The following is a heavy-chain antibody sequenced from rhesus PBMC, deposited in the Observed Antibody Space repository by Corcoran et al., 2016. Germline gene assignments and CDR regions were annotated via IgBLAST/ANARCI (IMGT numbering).Heavy chain of an antibody. CDR1: GFPFSSYD. D-gene: IGHD3-16*01. V-gene: IGHV3S4*01. Sequence: EVQLVESGGGLVQPGGSLRLSCAASGFPFSSYDMSWVRQAMEKGLEWVSSISDTGKTIYYTDSVKGRFTISRDNDKNSLSLQMNSLKTEDTAVYYCTKGSYDYNRFDVWGAGVLVTVSS. J-gene: IGHJ5-1*01. CDR3: TKGSYDYNRFDV. CDR2: ISDTGKTI.